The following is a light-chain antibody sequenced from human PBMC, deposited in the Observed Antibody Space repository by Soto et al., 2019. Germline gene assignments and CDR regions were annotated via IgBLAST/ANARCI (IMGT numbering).Light chain of an antibody. Sequence: EIVVTQSPATLSVSPGERATLSCRASQSISNNFAWYQQKPGKAPRLLIFATSTRATGVPARFSGSGSGTDFTLTIRSLQSEDFAVYYCKLYSDWPLTFGGGAKVE. CDR3: KLYSDWPLT. CDR2: ATS. J-gene: IGKJ4*01. V-gene: IGKV3-15*01. CDR1: QSISNN.